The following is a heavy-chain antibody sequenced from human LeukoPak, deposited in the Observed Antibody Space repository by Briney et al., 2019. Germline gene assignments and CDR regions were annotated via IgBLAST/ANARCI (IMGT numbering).Heavy chain of an antibody. J-gene: IGHJ4*02. CDR2: IYYSGST. CDR3: ARTEGDSYGYVY. V-gene: IGHV4-39*01. CDR1: GGSISSYY. Sequence: NTSETLSLTCTVSGGSISSYYWGWIRQPPGKGLEWIGSIYYSGSTYYNPSLKSRVTISVDTSKNQFSLKLSSVTAADTAVYYCARTEGDSYGYVYWGQGTLVTVSS. D-gene: IGHD5-18*01.